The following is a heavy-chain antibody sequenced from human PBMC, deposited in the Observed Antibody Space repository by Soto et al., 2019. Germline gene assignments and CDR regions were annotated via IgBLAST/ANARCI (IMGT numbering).Heavy chain of an antibody. D-gene: IGHD6-19*01. CDR3: ARRLSTGWFFDF. CDR1: GYSFTSYW. V-gene: IGHV5-51*01. J-gene: IGHJ4*02. Sequence: PGESLKISCKGSGYSFTSYWIGWVRQMPGKGLEWMGIIYPGDSDTRYSPSFQGQVVFSADKSISTAYLQWSGLKASDTAIYYCARRLSTGWFFDFWGQGTLVTVSS. CDR2: IYPGDSDT.